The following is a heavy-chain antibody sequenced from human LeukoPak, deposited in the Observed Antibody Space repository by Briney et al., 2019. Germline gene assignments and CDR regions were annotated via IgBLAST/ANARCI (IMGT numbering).Heavy chain of an antibody. CDR3: AREAVDLTHHCGGDCYPDY. CDR1: GFTFSSYA. V-gene: IGHV3-23*01. CDR2: ISGSGGST. J-gene: IGHJ4*02. Sequence: GGSLRLSCAASGFTFSSYAMSWVRQAPGKGLEWVSAISGSGGSTYYADSVKGRFTISRDNSKNTLYLQMNSLRAEDTAVYYCAREAVDLTHHCGGDCYPDYWGQGTLVTVSS. D-gene: IGHD2-21*01.